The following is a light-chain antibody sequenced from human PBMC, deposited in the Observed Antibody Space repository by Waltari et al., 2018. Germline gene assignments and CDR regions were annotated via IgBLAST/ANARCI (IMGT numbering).Light chain of an antibody. CDR3: QQYNSYQYT. J-gene: IGKJ2*01. Sequence: DIQMTQSPSTLSASVGDRVTITCRASQSISSWLAWYQQKPGKAPKLLMYKASSLESGVPSRFSGSGSGTEFNLTISSLQPDDFATYYCQQYNSYQYTFGQGTKLEIK. CDR1: QSISSW. V-gene: IGKV1-5*03. CDR2: KAS.